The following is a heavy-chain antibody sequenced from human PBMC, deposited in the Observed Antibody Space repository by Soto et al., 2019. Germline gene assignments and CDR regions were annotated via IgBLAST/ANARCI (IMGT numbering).Heavy chain of an antibody. J-gene: IGHJ6*02. Sequence: SVKVSCKASGGTFSSYAISWVRQAPGQGLEWMGGIIPIFGTANYAQKFQGRVAITADESTSTAYMELSSLRSEDTAVYYCASRSEPAASPIYYYGMDVWGQGTTVTVSS. CDR2: IIPIFGTA. D-gene: IGHD2-2*01. CDR1: GGTFSSYA. CDR3: ASRSEPAASPIYYYGMDV. V-gene: IGHV1-69*13.